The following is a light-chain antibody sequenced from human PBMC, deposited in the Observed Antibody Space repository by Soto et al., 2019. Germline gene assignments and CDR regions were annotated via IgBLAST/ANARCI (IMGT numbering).Light chain of an antibody. Sequence: QSVLTQPPSASGSPGQSVTISCTGTSSDVGGYNYVSWYQQHPGKAPKLMIYEVNKRPSGVPDRFSGSKSGNTASLTVSGLQAEDEADYYCSSYAGSSTFGVFGGGTKLTVL. V-gene: IGLV2-8*01. CDR1: SSDVGGYNY. CDR3: SSYAGSSTFGV. CDR2: EVN. J-gene: IGLJ2*01.